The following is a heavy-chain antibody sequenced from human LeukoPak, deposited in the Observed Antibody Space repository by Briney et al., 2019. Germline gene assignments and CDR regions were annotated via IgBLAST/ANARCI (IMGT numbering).Heavy chain of an antibody. CDR2: IIPIFGIA. J-gene: IGHJ4*02. Sequence: ASVKVSCKTSGGTFSNYAISWVRQAPGQGLEWMGGIIPIFGIANYAQKFQGRVTISTDESTTTAYMELSSLRSENTAVYYCARVSSGSYAALDYWGQGILVTVSS. CDR3: ARVSSGSYAALDY. D-gene: IGHD1-26*01. V-gene: IGHV1-69*05. CDR1: GGTFSNYA.